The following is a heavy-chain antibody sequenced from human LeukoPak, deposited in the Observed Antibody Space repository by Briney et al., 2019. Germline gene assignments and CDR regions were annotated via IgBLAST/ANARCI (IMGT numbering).Heavy chain of an antibody. D-gene: IGHD3-16*01. CDR2: IVVGSGNT. CDR3: AREDGGGTAYP. Sequence: SVKVSCKASGFTFTSSAIQWVRQARGQRLEWIGWIVVGSGNTKYAEKFQERVTFSRDQSTSTAYMELSSLRSEDTAVYYCAREDGGGTAYPWGQGTLVTVSS. CDR1: GFTFTSSA. J-gene: IGHJ5*02. V-gene: IGHV1-58*02.